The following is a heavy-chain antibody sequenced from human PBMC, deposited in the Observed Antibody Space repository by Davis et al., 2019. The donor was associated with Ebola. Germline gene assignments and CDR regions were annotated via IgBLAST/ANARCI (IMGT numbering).Heavy chain of an antibody. V-gene: IGHV1-8*01. J-gene: IGHJ4*02. Sequence: ASVKVSCKASGYTFTSYDINWVRQATGQGLEWMGWMNPNSGNTGYAQKFQGRVTMTRNTSISTAYMELSSLRSEDTAVYYCARVRRSSSGRNPPAYWGQGTLVTVSS. CDR1: GYTFTSYD. D-gene: IGHD6-6*01. CDR2: MNPNSGNT. CDR3: ARVRRSSSGRNPPAY.